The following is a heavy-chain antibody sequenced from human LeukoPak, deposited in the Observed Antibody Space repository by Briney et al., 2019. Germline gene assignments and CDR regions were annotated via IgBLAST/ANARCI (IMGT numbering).Heavy chain of an antibody. D-gene: IGHD2-15*01. CDR3: ARLWSTDCSGGTCPHQPNY. V-gene: IGHV4-38-2*02. Sequence: KTSETLSLTCTVFGYSISSGYYWGWIRQPPGKGLEWIGSINYSGGTHYNPSLKSRVTISADKSKNQSSLKLRSVTAADTAVYYCARLWSTDCSGGTCPHQPNYWGQGILVTVSS. CDR2: INYSGGT. J-gene: IGHJ4*02. CDR1: GYSISSGYY.